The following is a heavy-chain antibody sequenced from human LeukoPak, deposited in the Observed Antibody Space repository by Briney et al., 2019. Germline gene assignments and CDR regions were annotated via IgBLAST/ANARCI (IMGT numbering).Heavy chain of an antibody. V-gene: IGHV3-30*02. CDR3: AKPIVVVPAGNYFDY. CDR2: IRYDGSNK. D-gene: IGHD2-2*01. Sequence: PGGSLRLSCAASGFTFSSYGMHWVRQAPGKGLEWVAFIRYDGSNKYYADSVKGRFTISRDNSKNTLYLQMNSLRAEDTAVYYCAKPIVVVPAGNYFDYWGQGTLVTVSS. J-gene: IGHJ4*02. CDR1: GFTFSSYG.